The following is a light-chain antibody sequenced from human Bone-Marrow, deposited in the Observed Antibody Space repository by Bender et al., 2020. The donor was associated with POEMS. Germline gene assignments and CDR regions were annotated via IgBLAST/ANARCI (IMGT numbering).Light chain of an antibody. J-gene: IGLJ3*02. Sequence: QSELTQPPSASGTPGQRVTIFCSGGSSNIGAHAVNWYQHLPGTAPKLLIYSSHRRPSEVPDRFSGSRSGTSASLAISGLQSEDEADYYCAVWDDSLNGWVFGGGTKLTVL. CDR2: SSH. CDR1: SSNIGAHA. CDR3: AVWDDSLNGWV. V-gene: IGLV1-44*01.